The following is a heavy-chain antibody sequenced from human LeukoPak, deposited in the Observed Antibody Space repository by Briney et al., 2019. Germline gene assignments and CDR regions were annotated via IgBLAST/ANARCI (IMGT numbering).Heavy chain of an antibody. Sequence: SVKVSCKASVYTFTRYYMHWVRQAPGQGLEWVGWINPHSGGTNYAQRIQGRVTMTRDTSLSTAYTELSRVRYDDTGVYYCASNLGYCSSTSCYDFDYWGQGTLVTVSS. J-gene: IGHJ4*02. CDR1: VYTFTRYY. D-gene: IGHD2-2*01. V-gene: IGHV1-2*02. CDR3: ASNLGYCSSTSCYDFDY. CDR2: INPHSGGT.